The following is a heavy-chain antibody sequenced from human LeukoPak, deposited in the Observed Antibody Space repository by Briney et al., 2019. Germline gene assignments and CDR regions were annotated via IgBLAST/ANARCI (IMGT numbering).Heavy chain of an antibody. CDR2: IYTSGST. CDR1: GGSINNYY. CDR3: ARVVLWFAELPNWFDP. V-gene: IGHV4-4*07. Sequence: SETLSLTCKVSGGSINNYYWSWIRQPAGKGLEWIGRIYTSGSTNYNPSLKSRVTMSVDTSKNQFSLKLSSVTAADTAVYYCARVVLWFAELPNWFDPWGQGTLVTVSS. D-gene: IGHD3-10*01. J-gene: IGHJ5*02.